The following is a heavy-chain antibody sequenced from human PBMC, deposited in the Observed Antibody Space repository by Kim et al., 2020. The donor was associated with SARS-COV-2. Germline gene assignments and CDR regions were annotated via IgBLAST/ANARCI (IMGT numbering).Heavy chain of an antibody. CDR3: ARGDSNYVSYYYGMDV. J-gene: IGHJ6*02. D-gene: IGHD4-4*01. CDR1: GYTFTSYY. V-gene: IGHV1-46*01. Sequence: ASVKVSCKASGYTFTSYYMHWVRQAPGQGLEWMGIINPSGGSTSYAQKFQGRVTMTRDTSTSTVYMELSSLRSEDTAVYYCARGDSNYVSYYYGMDVWGQGTTVTVSS. CDR2: INPSGGST.